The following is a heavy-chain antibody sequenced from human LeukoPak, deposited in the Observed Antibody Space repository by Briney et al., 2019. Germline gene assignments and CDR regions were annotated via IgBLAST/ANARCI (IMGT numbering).Heavy chain of an antibody. CDR1: GYTFTGYY. CDR2: INPNSGGT. V-gene: IGHV1-2*02. D-gene: IGHD4-23*01. CDR3: ARDQARVTVVTY. J-gene: IGHJ4*02. Sequence: GASVKVSCKASGYTFTGYYMHWVRQAPGQGLEWMGWINPNSGGTNYALKFQGRVTMTRDTSISTAYMELSRLRSDDTAVYYCARDQARVTVVTYWGQGTLVTVSS.